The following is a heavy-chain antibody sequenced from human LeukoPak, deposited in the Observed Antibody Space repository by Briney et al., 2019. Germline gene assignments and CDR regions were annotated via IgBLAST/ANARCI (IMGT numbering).Heavy chain of an antibody. CDR3: ARRTIAPKTVDY. J-gene: IGHJ4*02. CDR2: IYHSGST. CDR1: GGSISSSNW. Sequence: PSETLSLTCAVSGGSISSSNWWSWVREPPGKGLEWIGEIYHSGSTNYNPSLKSRVTISVDKSKNQFSLKLSSVTAADTAVYYCARRTIAPKTVDYWGQGTLVTVSS. V-gene: IGHV4-4*02. D-gene: IGHD1-1*01.